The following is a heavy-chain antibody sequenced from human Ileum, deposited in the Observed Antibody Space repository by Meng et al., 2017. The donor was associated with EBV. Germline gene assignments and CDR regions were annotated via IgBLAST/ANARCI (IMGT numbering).Heavy chain of an antibody. Sequence: LPLQESGPGLVRPAEPLSLTCSVLGDSMSSSNYYWGWIRQSPGKALECIGTIFYRGNTFYNPSLKTRLTISVDTSKNEFSLNLKSVTAADTAVYYCVSAYDYGDYEAFAYWGLGSLVTVSS. CDR1: GDSMSSSNYY. V-gene: IGHV4-39*07. CDR2: IFYRGNT. CDR3: VSAYDYGDYEAFAY. D-gene: IGHD4-17*01. J-gene: IGHJ4*02.